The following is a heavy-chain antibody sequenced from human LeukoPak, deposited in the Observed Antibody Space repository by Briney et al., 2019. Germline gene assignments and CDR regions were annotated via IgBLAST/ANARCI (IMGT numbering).Heavy chain of an antibody. D-gene: IGHD2-8*02. Sequence: GGSLRLSCAASGFTFTSYGMHWVRQAPGKGLDWVAFIRYDGSYRDYADSVKGRFTISRDNAKHSLYLEMNRLRADDTAFYYCATAAEGTRGHYQGFEYWGQGTLVTVSS. CDR2: IRYDGSYR. CDR3: ATAAEGTRGHYQGFEY. J-gene: IGHJ4*02. CDR1: GFTFTSYG. V-gene: IGHV3-30*02.